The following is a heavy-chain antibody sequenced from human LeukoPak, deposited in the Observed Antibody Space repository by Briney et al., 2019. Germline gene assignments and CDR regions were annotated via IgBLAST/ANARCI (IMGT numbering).Heavy chain of an antibody. V-gene: IGHV3-48*01. Sequence: PGGSLRLSCAASGFTFNSYTMNWVRQAPGKGLEWVSYISTSSNIYYEDSVKGRFTISRDNAKNSLFLQKNSLRLEDTAVYYCARAFDIWGQGTMVTVSS. CDR1: GFTFNSYT. CDR2: ISTSSNI. CDR3: ARAFDI. J-gene: IGHJ3*02.